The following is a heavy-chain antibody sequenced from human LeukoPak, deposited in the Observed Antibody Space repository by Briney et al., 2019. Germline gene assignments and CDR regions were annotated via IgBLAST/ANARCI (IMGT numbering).Heavy chain of an antibody. CDR1: GGSFSGYY. CDR2: IYYSGST. Sequence: PSETLSLTCAVYGGSFSGYYWSWIRQPPGKGLEWIGYIYYSGSTYYNPSLKSRVTISVDTSKNQFSLKLSSVTAADTAVYYCARSFSEYYYDSSGYPYPDAFDIWGQGTMVTVSS. D-gene: IGHD3-22*01. CDR3: ARSFSEYYYDSSGYPYPDAFDI. J-gene: IGHJ3*02. V-gene: IGHV4-34*09.